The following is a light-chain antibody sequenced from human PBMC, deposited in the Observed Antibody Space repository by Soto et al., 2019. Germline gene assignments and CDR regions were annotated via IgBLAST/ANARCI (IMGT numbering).Light chain of an antibody. CDR2: DDD. Sequence: QSVLTQPPSVSAAPGQRVTIAGSGSSSNIGGNSVSWYQQLPGTAPKLLIYDDDKRPSGIPDRFSGSKSGTSATLGITGFQTGDEADYYCGSWDSSLSAYVFGTGTKV. CDR3: GSWDSSLSAYV. CDR1: SSNIGGNS. J-gene: IGLJ1*01. V-gene: IGLV1-51*01.